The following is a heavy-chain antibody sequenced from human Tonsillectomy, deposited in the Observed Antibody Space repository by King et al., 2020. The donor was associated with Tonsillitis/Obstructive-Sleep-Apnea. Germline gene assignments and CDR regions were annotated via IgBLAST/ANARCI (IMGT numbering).Heavy chain of an antibody. CDR1: GLTFSSYS. D-gene: IGHD2-15*01. J-gene: IGHJ4*02. V-gene: IGHV3-21*01. CDR2: IISSSNYI. CDR3: ARWLGYCSGGSCFPFDY. Sequence: VQLVESGGGLVKPGGSLRLSCAASGLTFSSYSMNWVRQAPGKGLEWVSSIISSSNYIYYADSVKGRFTISRDNAKYSLYLQMNSLRAEDTAVYYCARWLGYCSGGSCFPFDYWGQGTLVTVSS.